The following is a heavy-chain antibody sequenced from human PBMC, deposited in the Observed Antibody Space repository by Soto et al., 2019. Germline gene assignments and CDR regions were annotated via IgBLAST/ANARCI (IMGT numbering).Heavy chain of an antibody. V-gene: IGHV1-18*01. D-gene: IGHD3-22*01. J-gene: IGHJ3*02. CDR2: ISADNGDT. Sequence: QVQLVQSGAEVKKPGASVKVSCEASGYTFTNYGITWVRQAPGQGLEWMGWISADNGDTNYAQSFQGRLTMSTDTATSTAYMELRSLRSADAAVYYCARRAYYYDGGAYYVYAFDIRGQGTMVTVSS. CDR1: GYTFTNYG. CDR3: ARRAYYYDGGAYYVYAFDI.